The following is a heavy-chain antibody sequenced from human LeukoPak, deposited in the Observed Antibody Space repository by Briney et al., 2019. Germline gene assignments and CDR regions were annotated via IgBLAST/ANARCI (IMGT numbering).Heavy chain of an antibody. J-gene: IGHJ5*02. CDR1: GFTFSSYA. D-gene: IGHD3-10*01. CDR3: AKSPNMVQGARGDWFDP. V-gene: IGHV3-23*01. CDR2: MTSSGDST. Sequence: PGGSLTLSCAASGFTFSSYAMSWVRQAPGKGLEWFSGMTSSGDSTYHADSVKGRFTISRDNSKNTLYLQMNSLRAEDTAVYYCAKSPNMVQGARGDWFDPWGQGILVTVSS.